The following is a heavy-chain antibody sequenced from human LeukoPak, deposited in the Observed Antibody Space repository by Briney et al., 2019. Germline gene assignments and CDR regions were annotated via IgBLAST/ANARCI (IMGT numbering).Heavy chain of an antibody. D-gene: IGHD1-26*01. J-gene: IGHJ6*02. CDR2: IKQDGSEK. CDR3: ARMESWELPVSATKYYYGMDV. Sequence: GGSLRLSCAASGFTFSSYWMSWVRQAPGKGLEWVAHIKQDGSEKYYVDSVKGRFTISRDNAKNSLYLQMNSLRAEDTAVYYCARMESWELPVSATKYYYGMDVWGQGTTVTVSS. V-gene: IGHV3-7*01. CDR1: GFTFSSYW.